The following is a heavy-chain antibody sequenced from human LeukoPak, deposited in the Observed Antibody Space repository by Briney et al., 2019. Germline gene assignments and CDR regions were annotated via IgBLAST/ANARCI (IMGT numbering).Heavy chain of an antibody. CDR1: GFTFDVYA. CDR3: AKGTYYDFWSGYSFDP. V-gene: IGHV3-9*03. Sequence: GRSLRLSLAPSGFTFDVYAMHWVRQAPGKGRGWVSGISWNSGNIGYADSVKGRFTISRDNAKKSLYLQMNSLRAEDMALYYCAKGTYYDFWSGYSFDPWGQGTLVTASS. J-gene: IGHJ5*02. D-gene: IGHD3-3*01. CDR2: ISWNSGNI.